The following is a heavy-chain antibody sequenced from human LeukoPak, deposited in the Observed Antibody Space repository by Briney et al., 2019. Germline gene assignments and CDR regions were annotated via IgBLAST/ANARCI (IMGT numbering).Heavy chain of an antibody. J-gene: IGHJ4*02. CDR1: GGSFSVYY. CDR2: IKHIGST. CDR3: AREEAVAKRGDFFDY. D-gene: IGHD6-19*01. V-gene: IGHV4-34*01. Sequence: SETLSLTCAVYGGSFSVYYWTWMRQPPGKGLGWMGDIKHIGSTNFNPSLKSRVNISVDTTKTQFSLRLSSVTAADTAVYYCAREEAVAKRGDFFDYWGQGTLVTVSS.